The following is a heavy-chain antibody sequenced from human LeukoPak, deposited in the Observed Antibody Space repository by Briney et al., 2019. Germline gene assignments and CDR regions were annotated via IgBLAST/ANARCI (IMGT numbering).Heavy chain of an antibody. J-gene: IGHJ4*02. Sequence: PGGSLRLSCAASGFTFSSYAMSWVRQAPGRGLEWVSAISGSGGSTYYADSVKGRFTISRDNSKNTLYLQMNGLRAEDTAVYYCAKDRSGWYAPTPIPTDYWGQGTLVTVSS. CDR3: AKDRSGWYAPTPIPTDY. D-gene: IGHD6-19*01. CDR1: GFTFSSYA. V-gene: IGHV3-23*01. CDR2: ISGSGGST.